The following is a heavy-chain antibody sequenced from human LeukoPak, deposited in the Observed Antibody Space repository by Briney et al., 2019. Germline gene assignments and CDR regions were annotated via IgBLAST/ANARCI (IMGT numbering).Heavy chain of an antibody. J-gene: IGHJ4*02. D-gene: IGHD4-23*01. CDR2: VYHTGST. CDR1: GGSIYSYH. Sequence: SETLSLTCSVSGGSIYSYHWSWIRQPPGKGLEWIGYVYHTGSTNYSPSLGSRVTMSIDTSRNQFSMNLTSVTAADTAVYFCARVFYGGSLGFDYWGQGTLVTVSS. CDR3: ARVFYGGSLGFDY. V-gene: IGHV4-59*01.